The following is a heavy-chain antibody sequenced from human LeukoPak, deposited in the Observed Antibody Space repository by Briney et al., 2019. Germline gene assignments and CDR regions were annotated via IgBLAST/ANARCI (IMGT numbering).Heavy chain of an antibody. CDR2: ISSDSRYI. V-gene: IGHV3-21*01. Sequence: GGSLRLSCAASGFTFSFYSMNWVRQAPGKGLEWVSSISSDSRYIYYADAVKGRFTISRDNSKNTLYLQMNSLRAGDTAVYYCARDHYVDAFDIWGQGTMVTVSS. CDR3: ARDHYVDAFDI. J-gene: IGHJ3*02. D-gene: IGHD3-16*01. CDR1: GFTFSFYS.